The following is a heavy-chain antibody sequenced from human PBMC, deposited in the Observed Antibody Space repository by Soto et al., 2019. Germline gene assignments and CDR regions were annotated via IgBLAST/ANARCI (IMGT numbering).Heavy chain of an antibody. V-gene: IGHV1-69*06. Sequence: SVKVSCKASGGTFGRYAISWVRQAPGQGLEWMGQIIPMFGTTNYAQKFQGRVTIIADKSTSTAYMGLSSLKSDDTAVYYCAILGYCAGASCYWGQGTLVTVSS. CDR2: IIPMFGTT. CDR1: GGTFGRYA. J-gene: IGHJ4*02. D-gene: IGHD2-8*02. CDR3: AILGYCAGASCY.